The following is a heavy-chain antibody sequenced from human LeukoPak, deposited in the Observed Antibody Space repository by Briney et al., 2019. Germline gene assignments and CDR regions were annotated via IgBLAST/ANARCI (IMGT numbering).Heavy chain of an antibody. CDR2: IYYSGST. Sequence: SETLSLTCTVSGGSISSGGYYWSWIRQHPGKGLEWIGYIYYSGSTYYNPSLKSRVTISVDTSKTQFSLKLSSVTAADTAVYYCARYCSSTSCYFSGMDVWGQGTTVTVSS. CDR3: ARYCSSTSCYFSGMDV. J-gene: IGHJ6*02. V-gene: IGHV4-31*03. D-gene: IGHD2-2*01. CDR1: GGSISSGGYY.